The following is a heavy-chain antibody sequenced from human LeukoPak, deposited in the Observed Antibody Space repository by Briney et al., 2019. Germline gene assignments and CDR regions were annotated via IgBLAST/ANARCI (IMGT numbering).Heavy chain of an antibody. CDR2: INPNSGGT. D-gene: IGHD6-13*01. CDR3: ARGFEQQLPTH. CDR1: WDTLTGHY. J-gene: IGHJ4*02. V-gene: IGHV1-2*02. Sequence: GGPVEGSSQASWDTLTGHYIPRGRQAPWQGLGWMGWINPNSGGTNYAQKFQGRVTMTRDTSISTAYMELSRLRSDDTAVYYCARGFEQQLPTHWGQGALVTVSS.